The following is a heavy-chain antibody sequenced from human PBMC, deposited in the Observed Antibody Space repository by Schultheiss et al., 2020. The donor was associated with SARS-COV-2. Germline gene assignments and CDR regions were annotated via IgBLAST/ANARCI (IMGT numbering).Heavy chain of an antibody. Sequence: GSLRLSCTVSGGSISSYYWSWIRQPPGKGLEWIEYIYYSGSTNYNPFLKSRVTISVDTSKNQFTLKLSSVTDADTAVYYCARDRSGQVDYLDYWGQGTLVTVSS. CDR2: IYYSGST. D-gene: IGHD2-15*01. CDR3: ARDRSGQVDYLDY. V-gene: IGHV4-59*01. CDR1: GGSISSYY. J-gene: IGHJ4*02.